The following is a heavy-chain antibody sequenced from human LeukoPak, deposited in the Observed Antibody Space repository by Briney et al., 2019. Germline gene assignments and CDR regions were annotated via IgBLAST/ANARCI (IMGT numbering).Heavy chain of an antibody. CDR2: INWNGGST. Sequence: GGSLRLSCAASGFTFGNYGMSWVRQAPGKGLEWVSGINWNGGSTGYADSVEGRFTISRDNPKNSQYLQMNSLRVEDTALYYCARAQTYGDSRLLLDYWGQGTLVTVSS. D-gene: IGHD2-21*02. J-gene: IGHJ4*02. CDR3: ARAQTYGDSRLLLDY. V-gene: IGHV3-20*04. CDR1: GFTFGNYG.